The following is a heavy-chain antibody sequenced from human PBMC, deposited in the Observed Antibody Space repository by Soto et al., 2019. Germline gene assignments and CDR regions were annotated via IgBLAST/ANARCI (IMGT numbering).Heavy chain of an antibody. V-gene: IGHV4-34*01. CDR1: GGSFSGYY. Sequence: SETLSLTCAGYGGSFSGYYWSWIRQPPGKGLEWIGEINHSGSTNYNPSLKSRVTISVDTSKNQFSLKLSSVTAADTAVYYCARARLIQYYDFWSGYYPPNPRTLDYWGQGTLVTVSS. J-gene: IGHJ4*02. D-gene: IGHD3-3*01. CDR3: ARARLIQYYDFWSGYYPPNPRTLDY. CDR2: INHSGST.